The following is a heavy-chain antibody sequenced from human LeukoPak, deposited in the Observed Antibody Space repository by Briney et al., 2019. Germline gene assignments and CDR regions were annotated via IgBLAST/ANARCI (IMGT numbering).Heavy chain of an antibody. J-gene: IGHJ4*02. D-gene: IGHD4-17*01. Sequence: ASVKVSCKASGYTFTGYYMHWVRQAPGQGLEWMGWINPNSGGTNYAQKFQGRVTMTRDTSISTAHMELSRLRSDGTAGDYCAREQHDYGELWGQGTLVTVSS. CDR1: GYTFTGYY. CDR2: INPNSGGT. CDR3: AREQHDYGEL. V-gene: IGHV1-2*02.